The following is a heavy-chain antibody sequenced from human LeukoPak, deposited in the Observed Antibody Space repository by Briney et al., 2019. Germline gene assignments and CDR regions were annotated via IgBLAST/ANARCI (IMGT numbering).Heavy chain of an antibody. CDR2: FDPEDGET. Sequence: ASVKVSCKVSGYTLTELSMHWVRQTPGKGLEWKGGFDPEDGETIYAQKFQGRVTMTEDTSTDTAYMELSSLRSEDTAVYYCATWEPHVDYYDSSGSVGDYWGQGTLVTVSS. CDR1: GYTLTELS. V-gene: IGHV1-24*01. CDR3: ATWEPHVDYYDSSGSVGDY. J-gene: IGHJ4*02. D-gene: IGHD3-22*01.